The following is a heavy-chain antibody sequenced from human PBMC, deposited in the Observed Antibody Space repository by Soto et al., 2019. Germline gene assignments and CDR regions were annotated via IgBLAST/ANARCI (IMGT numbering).Heavy chain of an antibody. CDR2: ISYDGSNK. D-gene: IGHD5-12*01. J-gene: IGHJ6*02. Sequence: QVQLVESGGGVVQPGRSLRLSCAASGFTFSSYAMHWVRQAPGKGLEWVAVISYDGSNKYYADSVKGRFTISRDNSKNTREQQMIRRGAEDRAVYYCARDLYGYDDRGAYYYYYGMDVWVQGTTVIVSS. V-gene: IGHV3-30-3*01. CDR3: ARDLYGYDDRGAYYYYYGMDV. CDR1: GFTFSSYA.